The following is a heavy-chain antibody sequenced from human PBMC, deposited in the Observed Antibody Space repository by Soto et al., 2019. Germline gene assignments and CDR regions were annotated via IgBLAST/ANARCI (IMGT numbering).Heavy chain of an antibody. D-gene: IGHD6-13*01. V-gene: IGHV4-59*12. CDR3: ARAAMGGSSWPFDY. J-gene: IGHJ4*02. CDR1: GGSISGNY. CDR2: IYYSGST. Sequence: SETLSLTCTVSGGSISGNYWTWIRQPPGKGLEWIGYIYYSGSTNYNPSLKSRVTISIDTSKNQFSLKLSSVTAADTAVYYCARAAMGGSSWPFDYWGQGTLVTVSS.